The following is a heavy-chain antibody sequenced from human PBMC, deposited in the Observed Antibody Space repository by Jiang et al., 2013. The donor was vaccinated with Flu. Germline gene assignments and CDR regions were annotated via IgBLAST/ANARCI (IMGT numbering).Heavy chain of an antibody. CDR3: AKVSRSYGDYVADAFDI. CDR1: GFTFSSYA. V-gene: IGHV3-23*04. D-gene: IGHD4-17*01. J-gene: IGHJ3*02. Sequence: QLVESGGGLVQPGGSLRLSCAASGFTFSSYAMSWVRQAPGKGLEWVSAISGSGGSTYYADSVKGRFTISRDNSKNTLYLQMNSLRAEDTAVYYCAKVSRSYGDYVADAFDIWGQGTMVTVSS. CDR2: ISGSGGST.